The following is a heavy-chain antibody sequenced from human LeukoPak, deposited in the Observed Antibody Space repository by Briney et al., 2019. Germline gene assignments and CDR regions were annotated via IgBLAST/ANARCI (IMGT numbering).Heavy chain of an antibody. CDR2: INSGGSST. CDR1: GFTFSSYW. V-gene: IGHV3-74*01. J-gene: IGHJ3*02. D-gene: IGHD2-15*01. CDR3: ARDRGYYSAFDI. Sequence: GGSLRLSCAASGFTFSSYWMHWVRQAPGKGLVWVSRINSGGSSTSYADSVKGRFTISRDNAKNTLYLQMNSLRAEDTAVYYCARDRGYYSAFDIWGQGTMVTVSS.